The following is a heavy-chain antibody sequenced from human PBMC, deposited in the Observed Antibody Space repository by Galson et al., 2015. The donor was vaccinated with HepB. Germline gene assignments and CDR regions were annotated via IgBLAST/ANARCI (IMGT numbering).Heavy chain of an antibody. Sequence: QSGAEVKKPGESLRISCRGSGYTFTSYWISWVRQMPGKGLEWMGRIDPSDSYTNYSPSFQGHVTISADKSTATAYLQWSSLKAAGTGMYFCARRFYSSGWYDYWGQGTLLTVSS. V-gene: IGHV5-10-1*01. CDR2: IDPSDSYT. CDR3: ARRFYSSGWYDY. J-gene: IGHJ4*02. D-gene: IGHD6-13*01. CDR1: GYTFTSYW.